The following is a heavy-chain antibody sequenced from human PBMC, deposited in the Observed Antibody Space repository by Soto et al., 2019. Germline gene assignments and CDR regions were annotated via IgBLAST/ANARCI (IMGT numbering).Heavy chain of an antibody. Sequence: GGSLRLSCAASGFTFSSYAMSWLRQAPGRGLEWLSTLSDSGANTYYAYSVKGRFTISRDNSRNTLYVHMNSLSAEDTAVHYCAKFHGSGTYYSFPGYWGQRTLGTVSS. D-gene: IGHD3-10*01. CDR1: GFTFSSYA. V-gene: IGHV3-23*01. J-gene: IGHJ4*02. CDR3: AKFHGSGTYYSFPGY. CDR2: LSDSGANT.